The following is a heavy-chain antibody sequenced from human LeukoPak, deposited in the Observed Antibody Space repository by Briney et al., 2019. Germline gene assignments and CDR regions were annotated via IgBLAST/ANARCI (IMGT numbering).Heavy chain of an antibody. CDR2: INPSCGST. D-gene: IGHD3-16*02. V-gene: IGHV1-46*01. CDR1: GYTFTSYY. CDR3: ARDNYDYVWGSYRPNLNWFDP. Sequence: GASVKFSCKASGYTFTSYYMHWVRQAPGQGLEWMGIINPSCGSTSYAQKFQGRVTMTRDTSTSTVYMELSSLRSEDTAVYYCARDNYDYVWGSYRPNLNWFDPWGQGTLVTVSS. J-gene: IGHJ5*02.